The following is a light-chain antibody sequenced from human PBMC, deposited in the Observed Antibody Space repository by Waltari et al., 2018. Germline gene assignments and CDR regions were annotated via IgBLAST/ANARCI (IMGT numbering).Light chain of an antibody. J-gene: IGLJ3*02. CDR1: SPTIGNND. V-gene: IGLV1-51*01. CDR2: DNN. Sequence: QSVLTQPPSVSAAPGTRVTLSCSGGSPTIGNNDFSWYQQFPGTAPKLLITDNNKRPFGIPDRFSGSKSGTSATLGITGLQTGDEADYYCATWDSRLSVVVFGGGTKVTVL. CDR3: ATWDSRLSVVV.